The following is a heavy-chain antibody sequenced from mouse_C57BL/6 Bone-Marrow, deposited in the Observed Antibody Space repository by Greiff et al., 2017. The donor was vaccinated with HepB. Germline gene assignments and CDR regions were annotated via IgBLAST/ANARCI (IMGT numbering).Heavy chain of an antibody. CDR3: ARPGFPMDY. Sequence: EVMLVESGGGLVQPGGSLKLSCAASGFTFSDYYMYWVRQTPEKRLEWVAYISNGGGSTYYPDTVKGRFTISRDNAKNTLYLQMSRLKSEDTAMYYCARPGFPMDYWGQGTSVTVSS. V-gene: IGHV5-12*01. CDR1: GFTFSDYY. J-gene: IGHJ4*01. CDR2: ISNGGGST.